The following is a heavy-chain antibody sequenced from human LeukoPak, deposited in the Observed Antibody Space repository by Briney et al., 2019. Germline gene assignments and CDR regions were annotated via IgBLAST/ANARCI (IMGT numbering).Heavy chain of an antibody. D-gene: IGHD2-15*01. CDR2: IKQDGSEK. Sequence: GGSLRLSCAASGFTFSSYWMSWVRQAPGKGLEWVANIKQDGSEKYYVDSVEGRFTISRDNAKNSLYLQMNSLRAEDTAVYYCARALKGYCSGGSCHYWGQGTLVTVSS. J-gene: IGHJ4*02. CDR3: ARALKGYCSGGSCHY. V-gene: IGHV3-7*01. CDR1: GFTFSSYW.